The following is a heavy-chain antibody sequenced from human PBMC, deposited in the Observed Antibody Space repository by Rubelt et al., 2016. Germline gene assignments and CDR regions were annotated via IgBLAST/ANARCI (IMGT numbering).Heavy chain of an antibody. CDR1: GFTFSYYL. Sequence: QVQLVESGGGVVQPGNSLRLSCAASGFTFSYYLMHWVRQAPGKGLEWVTVISYDGNNKYYADSVKGQFSISRDNSKNTLYLQMNSLRAEDTAIYYCARKPGGFDYWGQGALVTVSS. D-gene: IGHD1-14*01. V-gene: IGHV3-30*04. J-gene: IGHJ4*02. CDR3: ARKPGGFDY. CDR2: ISYDGNNK.